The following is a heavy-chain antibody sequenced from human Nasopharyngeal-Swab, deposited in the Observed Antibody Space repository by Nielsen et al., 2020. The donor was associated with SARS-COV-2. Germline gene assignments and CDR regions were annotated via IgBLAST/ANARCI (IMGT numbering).Heavy chain of an antibody. CDR2: VWHDENIK. J-gene: IGHJ3*02. D-gene: IGHD2-21*02. CDR3: ARESVVTGMDDATDI. Sequence: GESLKISCAASGFRFPYFGLHWVRQAPGKGLEWVAVVWHDENIKYYADSVEGRFTISRDNSKNTLYLQMNSLRSEDTAVYYCARESVVTGMDDATDIWGRGTMVTVSS. V-gene: IGHV3-33*01. CDR1: GFRFPYFG.